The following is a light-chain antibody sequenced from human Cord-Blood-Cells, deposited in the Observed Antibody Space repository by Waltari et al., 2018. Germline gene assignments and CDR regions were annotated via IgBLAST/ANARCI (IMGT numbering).Light chain of an antibody. CDR3: CSYAGSSTFI. J-gene: IGLJ1*01. V-gene: IGLV2-23*03. Sequence: QSALTQPASASGSPGQSITISSPGTSSDVGRYNLVSWYQQHPGKAPKLMIYEGSKRPSGVSNRFSGSKSGNTASLTISGLQAEDEADYYCCSYAGSSTFIFGTGTKVTVL. CDR2: EGS. CDR1: SSDVGRYNL.